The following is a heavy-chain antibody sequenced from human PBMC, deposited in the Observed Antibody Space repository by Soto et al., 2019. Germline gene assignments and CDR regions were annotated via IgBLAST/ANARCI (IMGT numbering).Heavy chain of an antibody. CDR1: GGSMSGYY. J-gene: IGHJ6*02. CDR2: VHDSWGA. Sequence: SETLSLTCTVSGGSMSGYYWSWIRLPPGKPMEWIGYVHDSWGAAYNPSLRSRVAISLDTSKSQFSLSLTSVSATDTAMYYCVRQGYGPLHGLLAVWGQGTTVTVSS. CDR3: VRQGYGPLHGLLAV. V-gene: IGHV4-59*08. D-gene: IGHD5-18*01.